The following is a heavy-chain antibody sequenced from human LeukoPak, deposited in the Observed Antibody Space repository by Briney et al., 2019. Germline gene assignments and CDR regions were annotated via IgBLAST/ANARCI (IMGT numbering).Heavy chain of an antibody. CDR3: ARDYADYVGYFFFDY. Sequence: PGGSLRLSCVASGFIFSADRMSWVRQAPEEGLGWVANIKQDGRERYYVDSVKGRFSISRDNAKNSLYLQMNSLRAEDTAVYYCARDYADYVGYFFFDYWGQGTLVTVSS. CDR2: IKQDGRER. J-gene: IGHJ4*02. V-gene: IGHV3-7*04. D-gene: IGHD4-17*01. CDR1: GFIFSADR.